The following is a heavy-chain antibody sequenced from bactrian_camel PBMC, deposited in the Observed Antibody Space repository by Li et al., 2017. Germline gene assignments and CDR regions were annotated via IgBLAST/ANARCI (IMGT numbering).Heavy chain of an antibody. D-gene: IGHD4*01. CDR3: AANRPPCYYSITDAAQATDFHY. CDR2: IGSHGST. V-gene: IGHV3S53*01. CDR1: GYVYTNYC. J-gene: IGHJ6*01. Sequence: HVQLVESGGGSVQAGGSLRLSCVTSGYVYTNYCMGWFRQAPGKEREGVARIGSHGSTSYADSVKGRFTITKDSAKNTLTLQMDSLQPEDTATYYCAANRPPCYYSITDAAQATDFHYWGQGTQVTVS.